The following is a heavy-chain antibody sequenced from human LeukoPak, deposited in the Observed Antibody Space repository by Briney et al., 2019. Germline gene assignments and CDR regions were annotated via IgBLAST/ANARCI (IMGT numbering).Heavy chain of an antibody. CDR1: GGSFSGYY. CDR3: ARDLASWRGGFDP. CDR2: INHSGST. J-gene: IGHJ5*02. D-gene: IGHD3-10*01. V-gene: IGHV4-34*01. Sequence: PSETLSLTCAVYGGSFSGYYWSWIRQPPGKGLEWIGEINHSGSTNYNPSLKSRVTISVDTSKNQFSLKLSSVTAADTAVYYCARDLASWRGGFDPWGQGTLVTVSS.